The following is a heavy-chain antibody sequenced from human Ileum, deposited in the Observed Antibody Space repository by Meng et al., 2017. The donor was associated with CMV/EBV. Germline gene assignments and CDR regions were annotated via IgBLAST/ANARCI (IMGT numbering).Heavy chain of an antibody. CDR2: IKQDGSEK. J-gene: IGHJ4*02. CDR1: GFTFSSYW. CDR3: ARDSGRMNY. Sequence: GESLKISYAASGFTFSSYWMSWVRQAPGKGLEWVANIKQDGSEKYYVDSVKGRFTISRDNGKNSVYLQMNSLRAEDTAVYYCARDSGRMNYWGQGTLVTVSS. V-gene: IGHV3-7*01. D-gene: IGHD2-8*01.